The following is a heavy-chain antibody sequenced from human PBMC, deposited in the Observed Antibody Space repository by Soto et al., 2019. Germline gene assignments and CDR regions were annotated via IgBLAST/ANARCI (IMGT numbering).Heavy chain of an antibody. CDR2: ISGTGSRK. Sequence: GGSLRLSCAASGFPFSDHYMSWLRQAPGKGLEWVAYISGTGSRKDHADSVKGRFTISRDNAKNSVYLQMNGLRVEDTAVYYCARVSTLVWCQGTTVTVSS. V-gene: IGHV3-11*01. J-gene: IGHJ6*02. CDR1: GFPFSDHY. CDR3: ARVSTLV.